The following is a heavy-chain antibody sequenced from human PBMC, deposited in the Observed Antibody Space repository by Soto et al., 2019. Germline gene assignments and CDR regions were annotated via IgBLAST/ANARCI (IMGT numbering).Heavy chain of an antibody. Sequence: GGSLRLSCAASGFTFSSYGMHWVRQAPGKGLEWVAVIWYDGSNKYYADSVKGRFTISRDNSKNTLYLQMNSLRAEDTAVYYCARGVGGYCSGGSCYSYYYYYMAVWGKGTTVTVSS. J-gene: IGHJ6*03. V-gene: IGHV3-33*01. CDR3: ARGVGGYCSGGSCYSYYYYYMAV. CDR1: GFTFSSYG. CDR2: IWYDGSNK. D-gene: IGHD2-15*01.